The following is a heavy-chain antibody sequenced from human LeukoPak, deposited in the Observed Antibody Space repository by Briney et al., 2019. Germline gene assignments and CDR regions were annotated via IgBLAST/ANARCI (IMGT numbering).Heavy chain of an antibody. CDR2: ISAYNGNT. J-gene: IGHJ4*02. CDR3: ARDRLGGDLTGESLY. V-gene: IGHV1-18*01. D-gene: IGHD4-17*01. CDR1: GYPFDNFG. Sequence: ASVKVSCKASGYPFDNFGLTWVRQAPGQGLEWMGWISAYNGNTHYAQKFRGSLTMTTDTSTTTAYLELRSLKSDDTAVYYCARDRLGGDLTGESLYWGQGTLVTVSS.